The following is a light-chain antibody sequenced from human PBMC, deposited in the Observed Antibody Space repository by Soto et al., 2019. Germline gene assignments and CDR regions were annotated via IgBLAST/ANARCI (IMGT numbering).Light chain of an antibody. J-gene: IGLJ3*02. CDR3: CSYAGSYTVV. CDR1: SSDVGGYNF. Sequence: QSALTQPRSVSGSPGQSVTISCTGTSSDVGGYNFVSWYQHHPGKAPKLMIYDVSKRPSGVPDRFSGSKSGSTASLTISGLQAEDEADYCCCSYAGSYTVVFGGGTKLTVL. V-gene: IGLV2-11*01. CDR2: DVS.